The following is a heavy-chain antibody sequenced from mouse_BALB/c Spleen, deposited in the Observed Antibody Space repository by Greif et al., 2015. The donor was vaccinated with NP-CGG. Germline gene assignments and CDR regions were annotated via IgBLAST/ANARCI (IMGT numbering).Heavy chain of an antibody. CDR2: IDPANGNT. J-gene: IGHJ1*01. CDR1: GFNIKDTY. V-gene: IGHV14-3*02. Sequence: EVMLVESGAELVKPGASVKLSCTASGFNIKDTYMHWVKQRPEQGPEWIGRIDPANGNTKYDPKFQGKATITADTSSNTAYLQLSSLTSEDTAVYYCARYGNYVYFGVWGAGTTVTVSS. CDR3: ARYGNYVYFGV. D-gene: IGHD2-1*01.